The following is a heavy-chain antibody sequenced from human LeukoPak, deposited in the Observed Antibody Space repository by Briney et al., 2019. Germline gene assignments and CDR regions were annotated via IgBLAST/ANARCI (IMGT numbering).Heavy chain of an antibody. CDR1: GGSISSYY. CDR2: IYYSGST. D-gene: IGHD3-10*01. V-gene: IGHV4-59*08. Sequence: PSETLSLTCTVSGGSISSYYWSWIRQPPGKGLEWIGYIYYSGSTNYNPSLKSRVTMSEDTSKNQFSLKLSSATAADTAVYYCARQTSSGGFDYWGQGTLVTVSS. J-gene: IGHJ4*02. CDR3: ARQTSSGGFDY.